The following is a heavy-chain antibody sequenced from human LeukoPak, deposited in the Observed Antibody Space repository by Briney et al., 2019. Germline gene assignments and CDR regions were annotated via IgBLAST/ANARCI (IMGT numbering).Heavy chain of an antibody. CDR3: ARGGGFAH. CDR2: INHSGST. V-gene: IGHV4-34*01. J-gene: IGHJ4*02. D-gene: IGHD4-23*01. Sequence: SETLSLTCAVYGGSFSGYYWSWIRQPPGKGLEWMGEINHSGSTNYNPSLKSRVTISVDTSKNQFSLKLSSVTAADTAVYYFARGGGFAHWGQGTLVTVSS. CDR1: GGSFSGYY.